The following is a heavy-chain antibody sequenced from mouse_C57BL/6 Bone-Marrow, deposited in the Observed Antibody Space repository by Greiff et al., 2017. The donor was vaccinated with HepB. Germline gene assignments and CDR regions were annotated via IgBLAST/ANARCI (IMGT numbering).Heavy chain of an antibody. CDR1: GYTFTSYW. Sequence: VQLQQPGAELVKPGASVKLSCKASGYTFTSYWMHWVKQRPGRGLEWIGRIDPNSGGTKYNEKFKSKATLTVDKPSSTAYMQLSSLTSEDSAVYYCARSPSIYYDYEGAMDYWGQGTSVTVSS. CDR3: ARSPSIYYDYEGAMDY. J-gene: IGHJ4*01. V-gene: IGHV1-72*01. D-gene: IGHD2-4*01. CDR2: IDPNSGGT.